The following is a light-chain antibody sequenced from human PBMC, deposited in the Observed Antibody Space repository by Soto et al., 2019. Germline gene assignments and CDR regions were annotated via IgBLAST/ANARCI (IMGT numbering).Light chain of an antibody. Sequence: DIQMTQSPSTLSASVGDRVTIICRASQSISSWLAWYQKKPGKAPKLLIYDASSLESGVPSRFSGSGSGTEFTHTISSLQPDDFATYYCQQYNSYSWTCGQGTKVEI. V-gene: IGKV1-5*02. CDR1: QSISSW. J-gene: IGKJ1*01. CDR2: DAS. CDR3: QQYNSYSWT.